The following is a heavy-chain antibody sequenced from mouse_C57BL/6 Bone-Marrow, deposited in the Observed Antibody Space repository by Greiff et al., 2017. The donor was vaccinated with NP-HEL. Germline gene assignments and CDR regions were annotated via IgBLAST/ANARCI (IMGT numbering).Heavy chain of an antibody. V-gene: IGHV1-59*01. CDR3: ARTSNYFYYFDY. CDR2: IDPSDSYT. CDR1: GYTFTSYW. J-gene: IGHJ2*01. D-gene: IGHD2-5*01. Sequence: QVQLQQPGAELVRPGTSVKLSCKASGYTFTSYWMHWVKQRPGQGLEWIGVIDPSDSYTNYNQKFKGKATLTVDTSSSTAYMQLSSLTSEDSAVYYCARTSNYFYYFDYWGQGTTLTVSS.